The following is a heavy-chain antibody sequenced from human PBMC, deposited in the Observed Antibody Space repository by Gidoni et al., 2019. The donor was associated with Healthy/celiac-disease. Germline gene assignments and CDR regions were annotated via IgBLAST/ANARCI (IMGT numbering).Heavy chain of an antibody. Sequence: EVQLVESGGGLVQPGRSLRLSCAASGFTFDDYAMHWVRQAPGKGLEWVSGISWNSGSIGYADSVKGRFTISRDNAKNSLYLQMNSLRAEDTALYYCAKDTRGAEGVWELLDYWGQGTLVTVSS. CDR3: AKDTRGAEGVWELLDY. CDR2: ISWNSGSI. J-gene: IGHJ4*02. V-gene: IGHV3-9*01. D-gene: IGHD1-26*01. CDR1: GFTFDDYA.